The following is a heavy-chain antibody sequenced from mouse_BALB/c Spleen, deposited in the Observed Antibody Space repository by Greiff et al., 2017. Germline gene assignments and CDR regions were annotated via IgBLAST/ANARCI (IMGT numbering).Heavy chain of an antibody. J-gene: IGHJ1*01. D-gene: IGHD2-14*01. V-gene: IGHV1-9*01. CDR2: ILPGSGST. CDR3: ARWRYDWYFDV. Sequence: VQLQQSGAELMKPGASVKISCKATGYTFSSYWIEWVKQRPGHGLEWIGEILPGSGSTNYNEKFKGKATFTADTSSNTADMQLSSLTSEDSAVYYCARWRYDWYFDVWGAGTTVTVSA. CDR1: GYTFSSYW.